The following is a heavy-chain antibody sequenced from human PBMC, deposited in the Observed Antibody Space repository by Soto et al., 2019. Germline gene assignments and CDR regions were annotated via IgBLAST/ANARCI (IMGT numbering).Heavy chain of an antibody. Sequence: QVQLQQSGPGLVKPSETLSLTCTVSGGSISSYYWTWIRQPPGEGLEWIGYIYYSGSTNYNSSLKSRVTISVDTSKNQFSLKLTSVTAADTAVYFCARVYGYNYGSDWFDPWGQGTLVTVSS. CDR1: GGSISSYY. CDR2: IYYSGST. J-gene: IGHJ5*02. D-gene: IGHD5-18*01. CDR3: ARVYGYNYGSDWFDP. V-gene: IGHV4-59*01.